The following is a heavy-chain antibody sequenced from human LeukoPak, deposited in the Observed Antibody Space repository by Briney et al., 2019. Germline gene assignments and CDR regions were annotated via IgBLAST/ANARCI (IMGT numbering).Heavy chain of an antibody. D-gene: IGHD3-16*01. CDR1: GYSFTNYW. CDR3: ARARQSGSYAGFAH. J-gene: IGHJ4*02. V-gene: IGHV5-51*01. CDR2: IYPGYSDT. Sequence: GESLKISCQGSGYSFTNYWIAWVRQIPGKGLEWVGIIYPGYSDTRVSPSFRGRVTMSADKSVSTAYLQLNNLKASDTAMYYCARARQSGSYAGFAHWGPGTLVTASS.